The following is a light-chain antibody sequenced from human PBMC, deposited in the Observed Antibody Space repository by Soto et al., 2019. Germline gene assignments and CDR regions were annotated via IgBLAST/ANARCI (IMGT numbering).Light chain of an antibody. J-gene: IGKJ1*01. CDR2: GAY. CDR3: QQYGSSPTT. V-gene: IGKV3-20*01. Sequence: IVLTQSPWTVSLSPRDRSTLSCVASQSVTSSYLAWWQQKPGQAHRLLIYGAYSRATGIPDRFSGSGSGTDFTLTISRLEPEDFAVYFCQQYGSSPTTFGQGTKVDIK. CDR1: QSVTSSY.